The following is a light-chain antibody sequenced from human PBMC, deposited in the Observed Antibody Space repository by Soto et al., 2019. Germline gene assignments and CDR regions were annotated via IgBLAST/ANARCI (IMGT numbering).Light chain of an antibody. CDR1: QYIGSA. V-gene: IGKV3-15*01. CDR2: DAS. Sequence: EIVVTQSPGTLSLSPKERATLSCMASQYIGSAVAWYHQRSGQAPRLLIFDASIRVPTTPARFSGSVSGTEFTLTISSLESEDFAVYFCQQYGDRPRTFGQGTKVDIK. CDR3: QQYGDRPRT. J-gene: IGKJ1*01.